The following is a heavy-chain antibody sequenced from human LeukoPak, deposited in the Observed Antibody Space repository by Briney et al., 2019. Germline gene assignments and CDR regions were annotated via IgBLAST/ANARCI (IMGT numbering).Heavy chain of an antibody. D-gene: IGHD3-22*01. CDR3: ARDRYYDSSGYSIDY. J-gene: IGHJ4*02. CDR1: GGTLSNYA. Sequence: ASVKVSCKASGGTLSNYAITWVRQAPGQGLEWMGWINPNSGGTNYAQKFQGRVTMTRDTSISAAYMELSRLRSDDTAVYYCARDRYYDSSGYSIDYWGQGTLVTVSS. V-gene: IGHV1-2*02. CDR2: INPNSGGT.